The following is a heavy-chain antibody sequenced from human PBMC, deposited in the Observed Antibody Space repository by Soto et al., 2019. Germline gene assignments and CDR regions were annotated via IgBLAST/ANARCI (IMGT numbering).Heavy chain of an antibody. Sequence: SETLSLTCTVSGDSIRNRNYYWGWIRQPPGKGLEWIVSRYDDESTFYNPSLKRRVTVSIDTSKNQFSLKLSSVTAADTAVYYCARRWGGVFDIWGQGTIVTVSS. CDR1: GDSIRNRNYY. CDR3: ARRWGGVFDI. V-gene: IGHV4-39*01. J-gene: IGHJ3*02. CDR2: RYDDEST. D-gene: IGHD1-26*01.